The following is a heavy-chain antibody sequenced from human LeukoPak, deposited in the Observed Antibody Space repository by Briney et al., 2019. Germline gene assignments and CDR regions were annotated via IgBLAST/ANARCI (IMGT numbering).Heavy chain of an antibody. CDR3: ARRYSVVYATFDY. CDR1: GGSISGYY. D-gene: IGHD2-8*02. J-gene: IGHJ4*02. V-gene: IGHV4-59*01. Sequence: SETLFLTCTVSGGSISGYYWTWIRQPPGKGLEWIGYIYYNGGTNYNPSYNPSLKSRVTISVDTSKNQFSLRLSSVTTADTAIYYCARRYSVVYATFDYWGQGTLVTVSS. CDR2: IYYNGGT.